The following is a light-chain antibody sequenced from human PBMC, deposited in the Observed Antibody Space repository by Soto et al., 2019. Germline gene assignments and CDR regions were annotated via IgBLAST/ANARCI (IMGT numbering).Light chain of an antibody. V-gene: IGKV3-20*01. J-gene: IGKJ1*01. Sequence: EIVLAQAPGRLSLSPGGRATLSCRASQTVLNNYLTWYQQKPGQAPRRLIFGASFRATGIPDRFSGSGSGTDFTLTISRLEPEDSAVYYCQQYGTSPTTFGQGTKVDIK. CDR2: GAS. CDR3: QQYGTSPTT. CDR1: QTVLNNY.